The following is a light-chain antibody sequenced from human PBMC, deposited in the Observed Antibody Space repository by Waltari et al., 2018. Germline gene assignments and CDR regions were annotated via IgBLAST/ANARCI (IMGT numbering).Light chain of an antibody. CDR3: SSYTSSSTYV. Sequence: QSALTQPASVSGSPGQSITISCTGTSSDVGGYNYVSCYQQYPGKVPKLMIYDVGNRPSGVSNRFSGSKSGNTASLTISGLQAGDEADYYCSSYTSSSTYVFGTGTQVTVL. CDR1: SSDVGGYNY. V-gene: IGLV2-14*01. J-gene: IGLJ1*01. CDR2: DVG.